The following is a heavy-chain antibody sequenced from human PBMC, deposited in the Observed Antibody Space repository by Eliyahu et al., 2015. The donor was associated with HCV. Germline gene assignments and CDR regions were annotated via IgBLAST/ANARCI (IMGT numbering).Heavy chain of an antibody. Sequence: QLQLQESGPGLVKPSETLSLXCTVSGDSISVDHFWGWIRQPPGKGLEYIGSILYTGNTHYNPALRSRVIISVDTSKNQSSLNLSSVTAADTAVYYCARLGLGSSWFYWGQGTLVTVSS. CDR1: GDSISVDHF. V-gene: IGHV4-39*01. J-gene: IGHJ4*02. CDR2: ILYTGNT. D-gene: IGHD6-13*01. CDR3: ARLGLGSSWFY.